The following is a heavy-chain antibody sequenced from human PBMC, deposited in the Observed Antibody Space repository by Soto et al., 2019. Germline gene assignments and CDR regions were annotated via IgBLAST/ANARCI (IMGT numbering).Heavy chain of an antibody. CDR2: IYPSDSDT. J-gene: IGHJ5*02. CDR1: GYSFSTSW. CDR3: ATRAEYYDFWSGYYGA. D-gene: IGHD3-3*01. V-gene: IGHV5-51*01. Sequence: GESLKISCKGSGYSFSTSWIGWVRQMSGKGLEWMGTIYPSDSDTRYSPSFQGQVIISADKSTSTAYLQWRSLKASDTAMYYCATRAEYYDFWSGYYGAWGQGTLVTVS.